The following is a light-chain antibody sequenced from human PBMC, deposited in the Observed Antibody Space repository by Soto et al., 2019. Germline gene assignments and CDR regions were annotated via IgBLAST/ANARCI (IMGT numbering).Light chain of an antibody. CDR2: AAS. J-gene: IGKJ3*01. CDR3: QKYNSAPLT. V-gene: IGKV1-27*01. Sequence: DIQVTQFPSSLSASLGDRITITCRASQAIGNYLAWYQQKPGEVPKLLIYAASTLQSGVPSRFSGSRSGTDFTLTVSSLQPEDVATYFCQKYNSAPLTFGPGTKVDIK. CDR1: QAIGNY.